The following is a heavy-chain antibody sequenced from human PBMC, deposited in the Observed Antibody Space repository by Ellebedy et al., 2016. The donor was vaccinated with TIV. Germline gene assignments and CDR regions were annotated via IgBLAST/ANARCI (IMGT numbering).Heavy chain of an antibody. CDR3: AREGGLRPDAFDI. J-gene: IGHJ3*02. D-gene: IGHD5/OR15-5a*01. Sequence: GESLKISCAASGFTFSSYWMHWVRQAPGKGLVWVSRITTDGSSTTYADSVKGRFTISRDNAKNTLYLQMNSLRAEETAVYYCAREGGLRPDAFDIWGQGTMVTVSS. CDR1: GFTFSSYW. V-gene: IGHV3-74*01. CDR2: ITTDGSST.